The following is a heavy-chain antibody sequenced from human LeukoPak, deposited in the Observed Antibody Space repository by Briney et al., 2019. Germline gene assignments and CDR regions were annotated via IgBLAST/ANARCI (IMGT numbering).Heavy chain of an antibody. CDR3: AREPGRWYYYDSSGYSH. CDR1: GFTFDDYA. CDR2: ISWNSGSI. D-gene: IGHD3-22*01. Sequence: AGRSLRLSCAASGFTFDDYAMHWVRQAPGKGLEWVSGISWNSGSIGYADSVKGRFTISRDNAKNSLYLQMNSLRAEDTAVYYCAREPGRWYYYDSSGYSHWGQGTLVTVSS. J-gene: IGHJ4*02. V-gene: IGHV3-9*01.